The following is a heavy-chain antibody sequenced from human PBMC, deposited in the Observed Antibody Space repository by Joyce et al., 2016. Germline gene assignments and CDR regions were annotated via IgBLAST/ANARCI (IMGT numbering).Heavy chain of an antibody. CDR1: GFIVSSNY. V-gene: IGHV3-53*01. Sequence: EVQLVESGGGLIQPGGSLRLSCAASGFIVSSNYMSWFRQAPGKGLEWVSVLYSGGTTYYADAVKGRFTISRDNSKNTLYLQMNSLGAEDTAVYFCARAGYCNSATCYNWYFDLWGRGTLVTVSS. CDR3: ARAGYCNSATCYNWYFDL. J-gene: IGHJ2*01. CDR2: LYSGGTT. D-gene: IGHD2-2*01.